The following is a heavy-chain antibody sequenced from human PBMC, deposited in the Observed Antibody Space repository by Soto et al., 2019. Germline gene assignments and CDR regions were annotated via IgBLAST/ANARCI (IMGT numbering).Heavy chain of an antibody. J-gene: IGHJ4*02. Sequence: QVQLVESGGGVVQPGRSLRLSCSASGFTFSEYAINWVRQALGKGLEWVASISGDGINKYIADSVKGRFIISRDNSKNTVLLQMSSLGPEDTAVYYCARRLTPSVTAMGYWGQGTLVTVSS. CDR3: ARRLTPSVTAMGY. CDR1: GFTFSEYA. V-gene: IGHV3-30-3*01. D-gene: IGHD2-21*02. CDR2: ISGDGINK.